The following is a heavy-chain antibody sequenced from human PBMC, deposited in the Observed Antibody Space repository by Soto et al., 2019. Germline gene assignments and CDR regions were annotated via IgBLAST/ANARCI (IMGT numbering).Heavy chain of an antibody. J-gene: IGHJ3*02. CDR2: VYNSGRT. Sequence: QVQLQESGPGLVKPSETLSLTCTVSGGSISNYYWSWIRQPPGKGLEWIGYVYNSGRTTYNPSLNSRVTLSADTSKNQFSLNLRSVTAADMAVYYCARRPRSSWGGAFDIWGQGTMVTVSS. D-gene: IGHD6-13*01. CDR3: ARRPRSSWGGAFDI. CDR1: GGSISNYY. V-gene: IGHV4-59*01.